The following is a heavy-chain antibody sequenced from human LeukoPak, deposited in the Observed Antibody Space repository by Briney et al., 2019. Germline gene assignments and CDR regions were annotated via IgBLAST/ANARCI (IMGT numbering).Heavy chain of an antibody. CDR2: ITTYNGNT. CDR3: ARGYDYGDYVGDFDY. J-gene: IGHJ4*02. CDR1: GYTFTSYP. V-gene: IGHV1-18*01. D-gene: IGHD4-17*01. Sequence: ASVKVSCKASGYTFTSYPISWVRQAPGPGLEWMGWITTYNGNTKYAQKLQGRVTMTTDTSTSTVYMDLRGLRSDDTAVYYCARGYDYGDYVGDFDYWGQGTLVTVSS.